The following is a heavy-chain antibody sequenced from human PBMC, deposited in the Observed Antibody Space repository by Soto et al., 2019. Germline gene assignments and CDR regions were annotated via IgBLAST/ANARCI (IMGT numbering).Heavy chain of an antibody. Sequence: QVQLQESGPGLVKPSETLSLTCTVSGGSVSSGSYYWSWIRQPPGKGLEWIGYIYYSGSTNYNPSLKSRVTLSVDTSKNQFSLKLSSVTAADTAVYYCARDLRYYDSSGYYGAVWFDPWGQGTLVTVSS. J-gene: IGHJ5*02. V-gene: IGHV4-61*01. CDR2: IYYSGST. D-gene: IGHD3-22*01. CDR3: ARDLRYYDSSGYYGAVWFDP. CDR1: GGSVSSGSYY.